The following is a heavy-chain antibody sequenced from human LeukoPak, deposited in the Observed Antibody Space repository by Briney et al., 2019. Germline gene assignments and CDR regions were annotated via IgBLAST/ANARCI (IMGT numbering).Heavy chain of an antibody. D-gene: IGHD5-12*01. V-gene: IGHV3-64*04. Sequence: GGSLRLSCSASGFTFSSYAMHWVRQAPGKGLEYVSAISSNGGSTYYADSVTGRFTISRDNAKNSLYLQMNSLRDEDTAVYYCAREAIVAADYWGQGTLVTVSS. J-gene: IGHJ4*02. CDR3: AREAIVAADY. CDR2: ISSNGGST. CDR1: GFTFSSYA.